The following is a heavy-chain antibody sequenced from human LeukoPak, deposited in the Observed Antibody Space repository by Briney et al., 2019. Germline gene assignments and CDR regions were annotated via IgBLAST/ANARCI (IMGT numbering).Heavy chain of an antibody. CDR3: DTRPRY. V-gene: IGHV3-48*03. J-gene: IGHJ4*02. D-gene: IGHD2-2*01. Sequence: PGGSLRLSCVGSGLTFSSYDMNWVRQAQGKGLEWISYISNSGNTIYYADSVKGRFTISRDNAKNSLYLQMNSLRAEDTAVYYCDTRPRYWGQGTLVTVSS. CDR1: GLTFSSYD. CDR2: ISNSGNTI.